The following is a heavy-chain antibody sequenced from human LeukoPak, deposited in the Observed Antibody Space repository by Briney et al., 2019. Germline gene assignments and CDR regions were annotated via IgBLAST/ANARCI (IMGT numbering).Heavy chain of an antibody. CDR1: GFTFSIYA. Sequence: PGGSLRLSCAASGFTFSIYAIHWVRQAPGKGLEWVAVISYDGNNEYYADSVKGRFTISRDNAKNSLYLQMNSLRAEDTAVYYCARERIEYSRSSGLDYWGQGTLVTVSS. D-gene: IGHD6-6*01. J-gene: IGHJ4*02. V-gene: IGHV3-30-3*01. CDR3: ARERIEYSRSSGLDY. CDR2: ISYDGNNE.